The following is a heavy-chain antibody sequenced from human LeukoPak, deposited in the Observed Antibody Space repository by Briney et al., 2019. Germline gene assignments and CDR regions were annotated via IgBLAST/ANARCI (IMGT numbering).Heavy chain of an antibody. CDR3: ARGPRASGYYYYYYYMDV. D-gene: IGHD3-22*01. CDR1: GVFFSVDY. V-gene: IGHV4-34*01. CDR2: INHSGST. Sequence: PSETLSLTCAVYGVFFSVDYWSWIRQPPGKGLEWIGEINHSGSTNYNPSLKSRVTISVDTSKNQFSLKLSSVTAADTAVYYCARGPRASGYYYYYYYMDVWGKGTTVTVSS. J-gene: IGHJ6*03.